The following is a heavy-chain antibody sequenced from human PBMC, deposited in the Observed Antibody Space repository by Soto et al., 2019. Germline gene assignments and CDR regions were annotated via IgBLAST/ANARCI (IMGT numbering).Heavy chain of an antibody. J-gene: IGHJ4*02. CDR1: GFTFSTYA. D-gene: IGHD1-26*01. CDR2: ISGSGGST. V-gene: IGHV3-23*01. CDR3: AKDLGASGSYHGIYFDY. Sequence: EVQLLESGGGLVQPGGSLRLSCAASGFTFSTYAMNWVRQAPGKGLEWVSTISGSGGSTYYADSVKGRFTIYRDNSKNTLYLQTNSLRAEDTALYYCAKDLGASGSYHGIYFDYWGQGTLVTVSS.